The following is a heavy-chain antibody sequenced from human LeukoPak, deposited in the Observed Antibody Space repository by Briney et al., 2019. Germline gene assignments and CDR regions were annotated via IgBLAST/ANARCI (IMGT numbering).Heavy chain of an antibody. D-gene: IGHD6-13*01. CDR3: ARVPQGSSWPYYFDY. V-gene: IGHV1-69*04. CDR2: IVPTLGTA. J-gene: IGHJ4*02. Sequence: SVRVSCKASGGTFSTYAISWVRQAPGQGLEWVGRIVPTLGTANYAQNFQGRVTITADRSTTTAYMELSSLRSEDTAVYYCARVPQGSSWPYYFDYWGQGTLVTVSS. CDR1: GGTFSTYA.